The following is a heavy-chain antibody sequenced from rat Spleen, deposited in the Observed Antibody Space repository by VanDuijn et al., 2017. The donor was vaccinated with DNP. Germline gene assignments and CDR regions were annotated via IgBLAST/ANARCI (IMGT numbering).Heavy chain of an antibody. D-gene: IGHD4-3*01. CDR1: AFTFSDYY. V-gene: IGHV5-22*01. J-gene: IGHJ2*01. CDR3: VRWNSGHFDY. CDR2: IGSPAYAP. Sequence: EVQLVESGGGLVQPGRSLKLSCAASAFTFSDYYMAWVRQAPTKGLEWVAYIGSPAYAPYYTDSVKGRFAISRDNAKSTLYLQMNSLRSEDMATYYCVRWNSGHFDYWGQGVMVTVSS.